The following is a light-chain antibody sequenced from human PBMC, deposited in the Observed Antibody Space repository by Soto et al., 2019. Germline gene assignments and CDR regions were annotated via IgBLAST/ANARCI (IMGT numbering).Light chain of an antibody. V-gene: IGKV3-20*01. CDR3: QQYGYSSSYT. CDR2: GAS. Sequence: IVLTQSPGTLSLSPGDRATLSCRASQSVNSSYVSWYQQRPGQPPRLLIYGASSRADGIPDRFTGSGSGTDFTLTISSLEPEDFAVYYCQQYGYSSSYTFGQGTKLEIK. CDR1: QSVNSSY. J-gene: IGKJ2*01.